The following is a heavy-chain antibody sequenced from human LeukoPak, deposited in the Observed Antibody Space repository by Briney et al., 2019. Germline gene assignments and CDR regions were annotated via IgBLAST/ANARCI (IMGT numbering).Heavy chain of an antibody. CDR3: ARDLDRWLQPRAGDAFDI. CDR1: GGTFSSYA. CDR2: IIPTFGTA. V-gene: IGHV1-69*13. D-gene: IGHD5-24*01. J-gene: IGHJ3*02. Sequence: GASVKVSCKASGGTFSSYAISWVRQAPGQGLEWMGGIIPTFGTANYAQKFQGRVTITADESTSTAYMELSSLRSEDTAVYYCARDLDRWLQPRAGDAFDIWGQGTMVTVSS.